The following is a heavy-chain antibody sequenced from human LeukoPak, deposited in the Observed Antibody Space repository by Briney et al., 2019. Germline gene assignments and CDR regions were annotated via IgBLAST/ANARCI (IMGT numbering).Heavy chain of an antibody. J-gene: IGHJ6*03. CDR2: IKKDGSEK. CDR1: GFTVSSYG. V-gene: IGHV3-7*01. Sequence: GGSLRLSWAASGFTVSSYGMSWVGQAGGKGGGWVANIKKDGSEKFYVDSVKGRFIISRDNAKKSLSLQMNSLRAEDTAVSYCARVDDFWSGSPPHYYYYYMDVWGKGTTVTVSS. CDR3: ARVDDFWSGSPPHYYYYYMDV. D-gene: IGHD3-3*01.